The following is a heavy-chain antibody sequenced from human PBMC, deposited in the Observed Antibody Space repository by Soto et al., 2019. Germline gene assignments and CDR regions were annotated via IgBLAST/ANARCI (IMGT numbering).Heavy chain of an antibody. Sequence: ASVKVSCKASGYTFTGYYMHWVRQAPGQGLEWMGWINPNSGGTNYAQKFQGWVTMTRDTSISTAYMELSRLRSDDTAVYYCARDATVQLERQGVDYYYYYYMDFWGKGTTVTVSS. CDR3: ARDATVQLERQGVDYYYYYYMDF. D-gene: IGHD1-1*01. V-gene: IGHV1-2*04. CDR1: GYTFTGYY. J-gene: IGHJ6*03. CDR2: INPNSGGT.